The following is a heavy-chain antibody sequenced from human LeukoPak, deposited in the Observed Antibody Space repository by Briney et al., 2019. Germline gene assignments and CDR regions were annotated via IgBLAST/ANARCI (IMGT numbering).Heavy chain of an antibody. CDR2: IIPIFGTA. CDR3: ARVALEAYCGGDCYFYWYFDL. Sequence: SVKVSCKASGGTFSSYAISWVRQAPGQGLEWMGGIIPIFGTANYAQKFQGRVTITTDESTSTAYMELSSLRSEDTAVYYCARVALEAYCGGDCYFYWYFDLWGRGTLVTVPS. CDR1: GGTFSSYA. J-gene: IGHJ2*01. D-gene: IGHD2-21*02. V-gene: IGHV1-69*05.